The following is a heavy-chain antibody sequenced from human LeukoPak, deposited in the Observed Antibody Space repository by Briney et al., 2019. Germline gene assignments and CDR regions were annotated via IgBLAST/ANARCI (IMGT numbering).Heavy chain of an antibody. CDR2: TSAYNGNR. D-gene: IGHD5-18*01. J-gene: IGHJ4*02. V-gene: IGHV1-18*01. Sequence: ASVNVSCKASGYTFTSYGISWVRHAPGQGLEWMGLTSAYNGNRGYAQKLQGRVSITTDTSTTTAYMELSRLRSDDTAIYYCERRLILGTAMVGYWGQGTLVTVSS. CDR3: ERRLILGTAMVGY. CDR1: GYTFTSYG.